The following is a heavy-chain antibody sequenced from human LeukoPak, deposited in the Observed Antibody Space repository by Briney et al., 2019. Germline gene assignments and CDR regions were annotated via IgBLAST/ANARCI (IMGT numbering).Heavy chain of an antibody. J-gene: IGHJ4*02. CDR3: ARWMATVTTPDY. CDR2: INPNSGGT. V-gene: IGHV1-2*02. Sequence: ASVKASCKASGYTFNVFYLHWVRQAPGQGLEWMGWINPNSGGTNYAQKFQGRVTMTRDTSISTAYMELSRLRSDDTAVYYCARWMATVTTPDYWGQGTLVTVSS. D-gene: IGHD4-11*01. CDR1: GYTFNVFY.